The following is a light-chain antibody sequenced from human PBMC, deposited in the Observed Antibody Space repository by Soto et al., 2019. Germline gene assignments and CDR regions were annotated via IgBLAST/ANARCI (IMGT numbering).Light chain of an antibody. V-gene: IGLV7-46*01. Sequence: QAVVTQEPSLTVSPGGTVTLTCASSTGAVTTDHYPYWFQQQPGQAPRTLIFDTNNRQSWTPARFSGSLLGGKSALTLSGAKPEDEADYYCLVSDSGVVVFGGGTKLTVL. CDR2: DTN. CDR1: TGAVTTDHY. J-gene: IGLJ2*01. CDR3: LVSDSGVVV.